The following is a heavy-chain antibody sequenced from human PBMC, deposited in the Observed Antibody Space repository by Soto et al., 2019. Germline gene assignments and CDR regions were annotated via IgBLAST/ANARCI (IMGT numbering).Heavy chain of an antibody. CDR2: IYYSGST. J-gene: IGHJ4*02. D-gene: IGHD5-18*01. CDR3: AGYSYAMYYFDY. Sequence: SETLSLTCTVSGGSVSSGSYYWSWIRQPPGKGLEWIGYIYYSGSTNYNPSLKSRVTISVDTSKNQFSPKLSSVTAADTAVYYCAGYSYAMYYFDYWGQGTLVTVSS. CDR1: GGSVSSGSYY. V-gene: IGHV4-61*01.